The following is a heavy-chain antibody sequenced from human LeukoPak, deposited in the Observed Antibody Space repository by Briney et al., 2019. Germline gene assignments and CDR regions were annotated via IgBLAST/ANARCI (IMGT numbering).Heavy chain of an antibody. D-gene: IGHD3-22*01. CDR3: ARDISPYYYDSSGYYYDALDI. CDR1: GFSFREHW. J-gene: IGHJ3*02. CDR2: IKEDGNED. Sequence: GGSLRLSCTVSGFSFREHWMSWVRQAPGKGLEWVGNIKEDGNEDYYVDSVEGRFVIFRDNAKNSLDLQMNSLRAEDTAVYYCARDISPYYYDSSGYYYDALDIWGQGTMVTVSS. V-gene: IGHV3-7*01.